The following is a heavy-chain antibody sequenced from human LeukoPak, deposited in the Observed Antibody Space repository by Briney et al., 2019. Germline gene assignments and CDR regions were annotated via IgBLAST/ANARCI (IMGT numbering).Heavy chain of an antibody. Sequence: GGSLRLSCAASGFTFSSYSMNWVRQAPGKGLEWVSSISSSSSYMYYADSVKGRFTISRDNAKNSLYLQMNSLRAEDTAVYYCAGYYGEAIDYWGQGTLVTVSS. CDR3: AGYYGEAIDY. J-gene: IGHJ4*02. V-gene: IGHV3-21*01. CDR1: GFTFSSYS. D-gene: IGHD4-17*01. CDR2: ISSSSSYM.